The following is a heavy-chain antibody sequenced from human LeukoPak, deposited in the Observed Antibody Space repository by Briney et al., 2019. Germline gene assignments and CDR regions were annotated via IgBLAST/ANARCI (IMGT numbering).Heavy chain of an antibody. J-gene: IGHJ4*01. CDR3: ARDDGLDF. CDR1: GFTFSSYA. D-gene: IGHD3-3*01. V-gene: IGHV3-23*01. CDR2: ISGSGGST. Sequence: GGSLRLSCAASGFTFSSYAMSWVRQAPGKGLEWVSAISGSGGSTYYADSVKGRFTISRDNAKNSLYLQMNSLRAEDTALYHCARDDGLDFWGQGTLVTVSS.